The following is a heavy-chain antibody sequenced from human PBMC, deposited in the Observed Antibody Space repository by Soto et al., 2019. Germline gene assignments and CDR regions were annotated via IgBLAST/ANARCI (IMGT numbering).Heavy chain of an antibody. CDR3: TRDLNGGNPFDY. Sequence: QVPFVQSGAEVKKPGASVRLSCKPSGYALPNYSIQWVRQAAGQGLQWLGWINPDTGYIEYSQRFQGRLTLSKNNSASTFYMDLTSLTSEDTAVYFCTRDLNGGNPFDYWGQGTLVTVSS. V-gene: IGHV1-3*01. D-gene: IGHD2-8*01. CDR1: GYALPNYS. J-gene: IGHJ4*02. CDR2: INPDTGYI.